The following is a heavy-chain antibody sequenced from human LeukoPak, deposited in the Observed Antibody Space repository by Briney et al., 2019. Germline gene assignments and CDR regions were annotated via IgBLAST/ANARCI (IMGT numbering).Heavy chain of an antibody. V-gene: IGHV1-46*01. CDR3: ARARSDEDGYNYYFDY. Sequence: ASVKVSCKASGYTFTSYYMLWVRQAPGQGLEWMGIINPSGGSTSYAQKFQGRVTMTRDTSTSTVYMELSSLRSEDTAVYYCARARSDEDGYNYYFDYWGQGTLVTVSS. J-gene: IGHJ4*02. CDR1: GYTFTSYY. D-gene: IGHD5-24*01. CDR2: INPSGGST.